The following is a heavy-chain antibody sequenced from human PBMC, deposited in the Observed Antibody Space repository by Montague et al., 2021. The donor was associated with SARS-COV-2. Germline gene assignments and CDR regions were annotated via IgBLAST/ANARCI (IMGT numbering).Heavy chain of an antibody. V-gene: IGHV3-7*01. Sequence: SLRLSCAASGFTFSSYWMSWVRQAPGKGLEWVVNIKQDGSEKYYVDSVKGRFTISRDNAKNSLYLQMNSLRAEDTAVYYCARDFYGSGSSYYYYGMDVWGQGTTVTVSS. D-gene: IGHD3-10*01. J-gene: IGHJ6*02. CDR2: IKQDGSEK. CDR1: GFTFSSYW. CDR3: ARDFYGSGSSYYYYGMDV.